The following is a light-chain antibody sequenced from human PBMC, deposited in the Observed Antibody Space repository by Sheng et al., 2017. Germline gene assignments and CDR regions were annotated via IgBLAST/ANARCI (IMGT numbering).Light chain of an antibody. Sequence: AIQLTQSPSSLSISVGDRVTITCRTSQGISSDLAWYQQKTGKAPKLLIYDASTLESGVPSRFSGSGSGTDFTLTISSPQPEDFGTYYCQQFNSYPITFGQGTRLEIK. J-gene: IGKJ5*01. CDR3: QQFNSYPIT. V-gene: IGKV1-13*02. CDR2: DAS. CDR1: QGISSD.